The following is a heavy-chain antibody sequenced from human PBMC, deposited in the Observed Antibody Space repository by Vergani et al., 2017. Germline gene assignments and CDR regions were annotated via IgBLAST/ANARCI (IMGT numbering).Heavy chain of an antibody. CDR3: VRPDVQGRGPMGTEFCHT. CDR2: FYQSGKV. V-gene: IGHV4-38-2*02. J-gene: IGHJ1*01. Sequence: QVQLTESGPGLVKPSETLSLRCTLSNFSFNNDYFFGWIGQSPGGGLEWIGSFYQSGKVHYNPSLQSRVTISIDTFTNQLSLQLNAVTAADTAIYYCVRPDVQGRGPMGTEFCHTWGQGTRVIVSS. D-gene: IGHD3-10*01. CDR1: NFSFNNDYF.